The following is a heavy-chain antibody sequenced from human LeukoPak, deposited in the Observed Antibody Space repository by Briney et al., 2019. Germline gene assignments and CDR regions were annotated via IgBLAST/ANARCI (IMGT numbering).Heavy chain of an antibody. V-gene: IGHV3-23*01. J-gene: IGHJ4*01. CDR2: ISDSGNT. D-gene: IGHD6-19*01. CDR1: GFTFRRYA. Sequence: GGSLRLSCAASGFTFRRYAMSWVRQAPGKGLEWVSAISDSGNTYHADSVKGRFTISRDSSKNTLFLQMNRLRPEDAAVYYCANLDVRGQWLVPLNYWGHGTLVTVSS. CDR3: ANLDVRGQWLVPLNY.